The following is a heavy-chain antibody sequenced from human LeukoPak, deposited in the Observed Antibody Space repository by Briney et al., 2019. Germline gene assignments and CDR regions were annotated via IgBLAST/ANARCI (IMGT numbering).Heavy chain of an antibody. CDR3: AEDIEVAVAGIGGFNAFDI. Sequence: PGGSLRLTCAASGFTFSSYWMSWVRQAPGKGLEWVANIKQDGSEKYYVDSVKGRFTISRDNAKNSLYLQMNSLRAEDTALYYCAEDIEVAVAGIGGFNAFDIWGQGTMVTVSS. V-gene: IGHV3-7*03. D-gene: IGHD6-19*01. J-gene: IGHJ3*02. CDR1: GFTFSSYW. CDR2: IKQDGSEK.